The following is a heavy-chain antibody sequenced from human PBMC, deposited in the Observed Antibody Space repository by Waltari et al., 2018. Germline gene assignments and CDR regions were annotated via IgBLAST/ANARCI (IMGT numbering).Heavy chain of an antibody. D-gene: IGHD3-22*01. J-gene: IGHJ3*02. CDR1: GGPSSSRA. V-gene: IGHV1-69*12. Sequence: QVQLVQSGAEVKKPGSSVKVSCKASGGPSSSRALSWVRQALGQGLEWMGGIIPIFGTANYAQKFQGRVTITADESTSTAYMELSSLRSEDTAVYYCARAVPPYDSSGKGAFDIWGQGTMVTVSS. CDR2: IIPIFGTA. CDR3: ARAVPPYDSSGKGAFDI.